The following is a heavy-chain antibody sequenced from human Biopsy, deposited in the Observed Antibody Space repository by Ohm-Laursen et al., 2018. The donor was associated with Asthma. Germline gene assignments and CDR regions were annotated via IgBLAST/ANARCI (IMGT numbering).Heavy chain of an antibody. D-gene: IGHD2-2*01. CDR3: ARRGVVRRYFDY. Sequence: TLSLTCIVSGGSISSGAYYWSWVRQPPGKGLEWTGYIYYIGSTYYNPSLKSRVAISLDTSKNQFSLKLSSVTAADTAVYFCARRGVVRRYFDYWGQGTLVTVSS. J-gene: IGHJ4*02. V-gene: IGHV4-30-4*01. CDR1: GGSISSGAYY. CDR2: IYYIGST.